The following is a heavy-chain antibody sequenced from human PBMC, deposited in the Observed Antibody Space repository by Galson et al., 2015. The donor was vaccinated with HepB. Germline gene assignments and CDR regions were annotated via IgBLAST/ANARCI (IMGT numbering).Heavy chain of an antibody. Sequence: SLRLSCAASGFTFSNYEMNWVRQAPGKGLEWVSYISSSGSTIYYADSVKGRFTISRDNAKNSLYLQMNSLRAEDTAVYYCASGYSSGWYVGLDYWGQGTLVTVSS. CDR1: GFTFSNYE. D-gene: IGHD6-19*01. J-gene: IGHJ4*02. V-gene: IGHV3-48*03. CDR3: ASGYSSGWYVGLDY. CDR2: ISSSGSTI.